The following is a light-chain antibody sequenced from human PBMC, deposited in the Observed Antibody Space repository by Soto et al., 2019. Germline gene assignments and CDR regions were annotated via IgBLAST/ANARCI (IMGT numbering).Light chain of an antibody. CDR3: QQSYSTLRT. CDR2: AAS. Sequence: MTQSPPSLTVTPGEPASISCRSSQRLLHSNGNTFLDWYLQKPGKAPKLLIYAASSLQSGVPSRFSGSGSGTDFTLTISSLQPEDFATYYCQQSYSTLRTFGQGTKVEIK. CDR1: QRLLHSNGNTF. V-gene: IGKV1-39*01. J-gene: IGKJ1*01.